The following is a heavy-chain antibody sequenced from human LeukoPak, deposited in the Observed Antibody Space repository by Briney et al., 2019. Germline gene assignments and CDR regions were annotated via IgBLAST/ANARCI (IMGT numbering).Heavy chain of an antibody. J-gene: IGHJ5*02. V-gene: IGHV1-18*01. D-gene: IGHD3-10*01. CDR3: AREGLAITIVRGGRNWFDP. Sequence: ASVKVSCKASGYTFTSYGISWVRQAPGQGLEWMGWISAYNGNTNYAQKLQGRVTMTTDTSTSTVYMELSSLRSEDTAVYYCAREGLAITIVRGGRNWFDPWGQGTLVTVSS. CDR2: ISAYNGNT. CDR1: GYTFTSYG.